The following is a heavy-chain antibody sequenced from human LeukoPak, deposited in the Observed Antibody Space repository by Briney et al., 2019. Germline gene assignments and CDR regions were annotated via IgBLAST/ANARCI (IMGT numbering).Heavy chain of an antibody. J-gene: IGHJ5*02. V-gene: IGHV1-69*13. Sequence: GASVKVSCEASVGTFSSYAISWVRQAPGQGLEWMGGIIPIFGTANYAQKFQGRVTITANESTSTAYMELSSLRSEDTAVYYCARGYIVGVPWGDNWFDPWGQGTLVTVSS. D-gene: IGHD1-26*01. CDR2: IIPIFGTA. CDR3: ARGYIVGVPWGDNWFDP. CDR1: VGTFSSYA.